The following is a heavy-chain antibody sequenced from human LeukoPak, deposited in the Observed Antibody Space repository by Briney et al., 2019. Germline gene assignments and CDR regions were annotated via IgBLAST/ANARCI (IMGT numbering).Heavy chain of an antibody. J-gene: IGHJ4*02. CDR2: IYYSGRT. D-gene: IGHD4-17*01. CDR1: GGSANSGGYY. CDR3: ARSSDYGDYD. Sequence: TPSQTLSLTCTVSGGSANSGGYYWTWIRQHPGKGLEWLGYIYYSGRTYYNPSLKSRITISLDTSKNQFSLNLTSVSAADTAFYFCARSSDYGDYDWGQGTLITVSS. V-gene: IGHV4-31*03.